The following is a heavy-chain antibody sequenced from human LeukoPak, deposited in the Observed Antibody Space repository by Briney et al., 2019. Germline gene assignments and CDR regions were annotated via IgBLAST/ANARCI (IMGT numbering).Heavy chain of an antibody. V-gene: IGHV4-34*01. Sequence: PSETLSLTCGVYSGSLSDKYWSWIRQPPGKGLEWIGEINHSGSTNYNPSLKSRVTISVDTSKNQFSLKLSSVTAADTAVYYCARGGELRYAFDIWGQGTMVTVSS. CDR2: INHSGST. D-gene: IGHD1-26*01. J-gene: IGHJ3*02. CDR3: ARGGELRYAFDI. CDR1: SGSLSDKY.